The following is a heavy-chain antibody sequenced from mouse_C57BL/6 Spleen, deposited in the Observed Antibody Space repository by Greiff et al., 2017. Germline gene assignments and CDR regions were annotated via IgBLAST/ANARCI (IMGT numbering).Heavy chain of an antibody. D-gene: IGHD2-4*01. CDR2: IRSKSNNYAT. CDR1: GFSFNTYA. Sequence: EAGGGLVQPKGSLKLSCAASGFSFNTYAMNWVRQAPGKGLEWVARIRSKSNNYATYYADSVKDRFTISRDDSESMLYLQMNNLKTEDTAMYYCVRPSPYDYDGDWYFDVWGTGTTVTVSS. J-gene: IGHJ1*03. V-gene: IGHV10-1*01. CDR3: VRPSPYDYDGDWYFDV.